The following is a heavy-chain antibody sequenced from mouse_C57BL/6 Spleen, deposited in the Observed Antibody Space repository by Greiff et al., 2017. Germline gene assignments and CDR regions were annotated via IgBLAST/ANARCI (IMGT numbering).Heavy chain of an antibody. Sequence: EVKLMESGGDLVKPGGSLKLSCAASGFTFSSYGMSWVRQTPDKRLEWVATISSGGSYTYYPDSVKGRFTISRDNAKNTLYLQMSSLKSEDTAMYYCARQDGPCAYWGQGTLVTVSA. J-gene: IGHJ3*01. V-gene: IGHV5-6*01. CDR3: ARQDGPCAY. D-gene: IGHD2-3*01. CDR2: ISSGGSYT. CDR1: GFTFSSYG.